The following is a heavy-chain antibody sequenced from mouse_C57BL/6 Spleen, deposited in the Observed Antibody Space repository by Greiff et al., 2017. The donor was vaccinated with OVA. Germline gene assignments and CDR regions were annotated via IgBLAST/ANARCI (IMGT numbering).Heavy chain of an antibody. CDR2: IYPGNSDT. J-gene: IGHJ3*01. V-gene: IGHV1-5*01. D-gene: IGHD1-1*01. Sequence: VQLQQSGTVLARPGASVKMSCKTSGYTFTSYWMHWVKQRPGQGLEWIGAIYPGNSDTSYNQKFKGKAKLTAVTSASTAYMELSSLTNEDSAVYYCTRPPITTVAPAWFAYWGQGTLVTVSA. CDR3: TRPPITTVAPAWFAY. CDR1: GYTFTSYW.